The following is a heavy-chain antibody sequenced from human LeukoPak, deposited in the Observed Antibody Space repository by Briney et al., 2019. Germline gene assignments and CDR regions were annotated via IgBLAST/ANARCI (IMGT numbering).Heavy chain of an antibody. D-gene: IGHD2-21*01. V-gene: IGHV1-2*02. J-gene: IGHJ5*02. Sequence: ASVKVSCKASGYTFTGYYMHWVRQAPGQGLEWMGWINPNSGGTNYAQKFQGRVTMTRDTSISTAYMELSRLRSDDTAVYYCARDTCGADCYRFDPWGQGTLVTVSS. CDR2: INPNSGGT. CDR3: ARDTCGADCYRFDP. CDR1: GYTFTGYY.